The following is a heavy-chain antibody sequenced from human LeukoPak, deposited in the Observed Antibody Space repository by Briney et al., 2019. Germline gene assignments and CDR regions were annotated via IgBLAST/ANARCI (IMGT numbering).Heavy chain of an antibody. V-gene: IGHV4-34*01. D-gene: IGHD6-6*01. Sequence: SETLSLPCAVYGGSFSGYYWSWIRQPPGKGLEWIGEINHSGSTNYNPSLKSRVTISVDTSKNQFSLKLSSVTAADTAVYYCASRPRKAYWHWGQGTLVTVSS. J-gene: IGHJ4*02. CDR2: INHSGST. CDR3: ASRPRKAYWH. CDR1: GGSFSGYY.